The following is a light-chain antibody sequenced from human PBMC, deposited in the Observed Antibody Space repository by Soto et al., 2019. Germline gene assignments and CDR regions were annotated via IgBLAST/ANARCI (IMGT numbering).Light chain of an antibody. V-gene: IGKV1-33*01. J-gene: IGKJ5*01. Sequence: DIPMTQSPFSLSASVGDRVTITCQASQDISNYLNWYQQKPGKAPKLLIYDASNLERGVPSRFSGSGSGTDFSSTITSLQPEDTAIYYCQQYENVPITFGQGTRLEIK. CDR2: DAS. CDR3: QQYENVPIT. CDR1: QDISNY.